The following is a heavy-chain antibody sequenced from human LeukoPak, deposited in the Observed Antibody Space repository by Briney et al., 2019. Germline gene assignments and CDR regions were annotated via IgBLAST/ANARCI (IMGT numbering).Heavy chain of an antibody. V-gene: IGHV3-7*01. Sequence: GGSLRLSCAASGFTFSSYWMSWVRQAPGKGLEWVANIKQDGSEKYYVDSVKGRFTISRDNAKNSLYLQMNSLRAEDTAVCYCARDSSSWYSIYYYYYMDVWGKGTTVTVSS. CDR1: GFTFSSYW. CDR2: IKQDGSEK. CDR3: ARDSSSWYSIYYYYYMDV. J-gene: IGHJ6*03. D-gene: IGHD6-13*01.